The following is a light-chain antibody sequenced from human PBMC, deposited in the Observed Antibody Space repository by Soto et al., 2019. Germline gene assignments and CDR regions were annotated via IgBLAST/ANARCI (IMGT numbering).Light chain of an antibody. CDR2: GAS. V-gene: IGKV3-20*01. CDR1: QTVRDN. J-gene: IGKJ1*01. CDR3: QQYGSSSWT. Sequence: EVVMTQSPATLSVSPGERATLSCRASQTVRDNLAWYQQQPGQAPRLLIYGASSRATGIPDRFSGSGSGTDFTLTISRLEPEDFAVYYCQQYGSSSWTFGQGTKVDI.